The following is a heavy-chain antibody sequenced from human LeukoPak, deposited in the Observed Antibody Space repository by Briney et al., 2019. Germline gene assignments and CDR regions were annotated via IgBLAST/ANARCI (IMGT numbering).Heavy chain of an antibody. J-gene: IGHJ3*02. Sequence: SETLSLTCTVSGGSISSGGYYWSWVRQPPGKGLEWIGYIYHSGSTYYNPSLKSRVTISVDRSKNQFSLKLSSVTAADTAVYSCASYCSSTSCYWAMDAFDIWGQGTMVTVSS. V-gene: IGHV4-30-2*01. D-gene: IGHD2-2*01. CDR3: ASYCSSTSCYWAMDAFDI. CDR1: GGSISSGGYY. CDR2: IYHSGST.